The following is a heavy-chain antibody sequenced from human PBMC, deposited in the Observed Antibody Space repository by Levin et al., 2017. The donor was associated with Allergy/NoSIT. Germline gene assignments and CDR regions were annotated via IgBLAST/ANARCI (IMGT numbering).Heavy chain of an antibody. V-gene: IGHV3-7*01. D-gene: IGHD5-12*01. CDR1: GFTFSSYW. CDR3: ARVGLRYSGYGGDY. J-gene: IGHJ4*02. Sequence: GGSLRLSCAASGFTFSSYWMSWVRQAPGKGLEWVANIKQDGSEKYYVDSVKGRFTISRDNAKNSLYLQMNSLRAEDTAVYYCARVGLRYSGYGGDYWGQGTLVTVSS. CDR2: IKQDGSEK.